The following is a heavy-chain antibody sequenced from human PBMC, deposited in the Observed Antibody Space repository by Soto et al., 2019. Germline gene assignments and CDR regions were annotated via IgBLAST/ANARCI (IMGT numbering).Heavy chain of an antibody. CDR1: GFTFYNYA. V-gene: IGHV3-23*01. CDR3: SIDAYSSSSALDS. J-gene: IGHJ4*02. CDR2: VLQSGDGT. D-gene: IGHD6-6*01. Sequence: GGSLRLSCVASGFTFYNYAMTWVRLAPGKGLEWVSTVLQSGDGTFYADSVRGRFIISRDNSQNTLYLQMSSLRAEDTAVYHCSIDAYSSSSALDSWGQGALVTVSS.